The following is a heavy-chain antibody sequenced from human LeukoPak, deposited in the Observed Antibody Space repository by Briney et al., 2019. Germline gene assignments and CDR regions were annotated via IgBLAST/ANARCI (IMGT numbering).Heavy chain of an antibody. V-gene: IGHV3-23*01. J-gene: IGHJ5*02. Sequence: GRSLRLSCAASGFIFNNYGLIWVRQAPGKGLEWVSAISNDGGGTNYADFVKGRFTISRDNSKNTLFLQMNSLRAEDTALYYCAKGSSGYFVDLWGQGTLVTVSS. CDR2: ISNDGGGT. CDR1: GFIFNNYG. CDR3: AKGSSGYFVDL. D-gene: IGHD3-22*01.